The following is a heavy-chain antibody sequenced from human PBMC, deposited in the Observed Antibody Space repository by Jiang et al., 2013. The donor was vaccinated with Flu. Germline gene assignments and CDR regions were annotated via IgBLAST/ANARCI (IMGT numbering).Heavy chain of an antibody. CDR3: ARGYCSGGSCYLPNYYYGMDV. Sequence: SGAEVKKPGASVKVSCKASGYTFTSYAMHWVRQAPGQRLEWMGWINAGNGNTKYSQKFQGRVTITRDTSASTAYMELSSLRSEDTAVYYCARGYCSGGSCYLPNYYYGMDVWGQGTTVTVSS. CDR2: INAGNGNT. CDR1: GYTFTSYA. J-gene: IGHJ6*02. V-gene: IGHV1-3*01. D-gene: IGHD2-15*01.